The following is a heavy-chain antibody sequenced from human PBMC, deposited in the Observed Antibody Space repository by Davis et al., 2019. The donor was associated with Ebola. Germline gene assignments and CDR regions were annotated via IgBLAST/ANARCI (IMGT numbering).Heavy chain of an antibody. J-gene: IGHJ4*02. CDR2: ISGSGGST. D-gene: IGHD2/OR15-2a*01. V-gene: IGHV3-23*01. Sequence: GESLKISCAASGFAFSIYAMSWVRQAPGKGLEWVSAISGSGGSTYYADSVKGRVTISRDNSKNTLYLQMNSLGDEDTAIYYCMKVRFYSTWRGGFDAWGQGALVTVSS. CDR1: GFAFSIYA. CDR3: MKVRFYSTWRGGFDA.